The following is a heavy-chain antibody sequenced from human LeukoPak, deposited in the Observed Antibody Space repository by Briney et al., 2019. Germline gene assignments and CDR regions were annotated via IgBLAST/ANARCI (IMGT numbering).Heavy chain of an antibody. CDR2: INHSGST. CDR1: GGTFSGYY. V-gene: IGHV4-34*01. D-gene: IGHD2-2*01. J-gene: IGHJ4*02. CDR3: ARGRKDIVVVPAAIFNY. Sequence: SETLSLTCAVYGGTFSGYYWSWIRQPPGKGLEWIGEINHSGSTNYNPSLKSRVTISVDTSKNQFSLKLSSVTAADTAVYYCARGRKDIVVVPAAIFNYWGQGTLVTVSS.